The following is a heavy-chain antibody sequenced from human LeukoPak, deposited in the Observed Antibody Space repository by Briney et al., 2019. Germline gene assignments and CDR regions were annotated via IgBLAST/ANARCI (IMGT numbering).Heavy chain of an antibody. V-gene: IGHV4-61*02. D-gene: IGHD5-18*01. Sequence: KPSETLSLTCTVSGGCVSSGSYYWSWIRQPAGKGLGWIGRIYPSGTTNYNPSLKSRVTISVDTSKNQFSLKLTSVTAADTAVYYCASRSSYGPTWGQGTVVTVSS. CDR2: IYPSGTT. CDR1: GGCVSSGSYY. CDR3: ASRSSYGPT. J-gene: IGHJ5*02.